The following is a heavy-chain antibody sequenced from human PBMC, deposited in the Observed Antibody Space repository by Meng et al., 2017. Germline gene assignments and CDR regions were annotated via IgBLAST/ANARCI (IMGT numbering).Heavy chain of an antibody. D-gene: IGHD3-10*01. J-gene: IGHJ4*02. V-gene: IGHV1-2*06. Sequence: QGPLVQSGAEVKKPGASVKVSCKASGYTFTGYYMHWVRQAPGQGLEWMGRINPNSGGTNYAQKFQGRVTMTRDTSISTAYMELSRLRSDDTAVYYCARDYGSGRIILHFDYWGQGTLVTVSS. CDR2: INPNSGGT. CDR3: ARDYGSGRIILHFDY. CDR1: GYTFTGYY.